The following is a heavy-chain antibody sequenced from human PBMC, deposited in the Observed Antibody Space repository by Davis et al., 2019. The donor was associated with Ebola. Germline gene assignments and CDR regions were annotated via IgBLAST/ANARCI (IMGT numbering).Heavy chain of an antibody. D-gene: IGHD3-3*01. CDR3: ARLPHKGYYDFWSGPDY. Sequence: PGGSLRLSCKGSGYNFTNYWIGWVRQMPGKGLEYMGVIFPGDSDTRYNPSFQGQVTISADKSMSTAYLQWSSLKASDTAMYFCARLPHKGYYDFWSGPDYWGQGTPVTVSS. V-gene: IGHV5-51*01. CDR2: IFPGDSDT. CDR1: GYNFTNYW. J-gene: IGHJ4*02.